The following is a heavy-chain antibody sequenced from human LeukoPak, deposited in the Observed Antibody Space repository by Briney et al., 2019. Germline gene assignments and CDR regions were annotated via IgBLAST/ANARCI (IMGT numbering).Heavy chain of an antibody. V-gene: IGHV1-69*13. CDR3: ARVSYNWNDMGYYFDY. D-gene: IGHD1-20*01. CDR2: IIPIFGTA. CDR1: GYTFTSHG. J-gene: IGHJ4*02. Sequence: GASVKVSCKASGYTFTSHGISWVRQAPGQGLEWMGGIIPIFGTANYAQKFQGRVTITADESTSTAYMELSSLRSEDTAVYYCARVSYNWNDMGYYFDYWGQGTLVTVSS.